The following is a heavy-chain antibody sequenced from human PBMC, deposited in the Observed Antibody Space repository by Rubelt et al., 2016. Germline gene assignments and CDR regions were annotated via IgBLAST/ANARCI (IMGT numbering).Heavy chain of an antibody. V-gene: IGHV1-69*01. Sequence: QVQLVQSGAEVKKPGSSVKVSCKASGGTFSSYAISWVRQAPGQGLEWMGGIMPIFGTANYAQKFPGRVTITADESTGTAYMELSSLRSEDTAVYYCAGLSIFEDTAMVMSDYWGQGTLVTVSS. CDR2: IMPIFGTA. D-gene: IGHD5-18*01. J-gene: IGHJ4*02. CDR3: AGLSIFEDTAMVMSDY. CDR1: GGTFSSYA.